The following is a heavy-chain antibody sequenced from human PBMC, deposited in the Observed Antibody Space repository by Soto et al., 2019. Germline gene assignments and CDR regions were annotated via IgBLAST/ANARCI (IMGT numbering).Heavy chain of an antibody. V-gene: IGHV4-31*03. D-gene: IGHD2-2*01. CDR3: AGNRYCSSTSCYSLGWFYGMDV. CDR2: IYYSGST. CDR1: GGSISSGGYY. J-gene: IGHJ6*02. Sequence: PSETLSLTCTVPGGSISSGGYYWSWIRQHPGKGLEWIGYIYYSGSTYYNPSLKSRVTISVDTSKNQFSLKLSSVTAADTAVYYCAGNRYCSSTSCYSLGWFYGMDVWGQGTTVTVSS.